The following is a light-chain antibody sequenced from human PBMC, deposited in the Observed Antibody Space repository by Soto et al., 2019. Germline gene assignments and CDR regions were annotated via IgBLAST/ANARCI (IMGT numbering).Light chain of an antibody. V-gene: IGKV1-17*03. CDR1: RGISNY. CDR3: LQYSSYLRT. CDR2: AAS. J-gene: IGKJ1*01. Sequence: DIQMTQSLAAMSASXXDRVXITCLASRGISNYLAWFQQKPGKVPKXXIYAASSLQSGVPSRFSGSGSGTEFTLTISSLQPEDFATYYCLQYSSYLRTFGQGTKVDIK.